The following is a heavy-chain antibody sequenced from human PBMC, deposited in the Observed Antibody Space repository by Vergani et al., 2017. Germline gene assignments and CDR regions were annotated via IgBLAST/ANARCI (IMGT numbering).Heavy chain of an antibody. Sequence: QVQLVESGGGVVQPGRSLRLSCAASGFTFSSYAMHWVRQAPGKGLAWVAVISYDGSNKYYADSVQGRFTISRDNSKNTLYLQMNSLRAEDTAVYYCARDPCSGGSCYPYFDYWGQGTLVTVSS. CDR2: ISYDGSNK. V-gene: IGHV3-30*04. J-gene: IGHJ4*02. CDR1: GFTFSSYA. D-gene: IGHD2-15*01. CDR3: ARDPCSGGSCYPYFDY.